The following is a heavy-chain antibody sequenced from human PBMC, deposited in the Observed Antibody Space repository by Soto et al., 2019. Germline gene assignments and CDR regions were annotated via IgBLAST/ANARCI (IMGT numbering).Heavy chain of an antibody. D-gene: IGHD5-18*01. J-gene: IGHJ4*02. V-gene: IGHV1-2*02. CDR3: ARDASETFRNSYHNDC. CDR1: GYTFTGYY. CDR2: INPNSGGT. Sequence: QVLLVQSGAEVKTPGASVKVSCKASGYTFTGYYMHWVRQAPGQGLERMGWINPNSGGTNYAQKFHDRGTMTRDTSISIPYMELIRLSSDDTAVYYCARDASETFRNSYHNDCWGQGTLVTVSS.